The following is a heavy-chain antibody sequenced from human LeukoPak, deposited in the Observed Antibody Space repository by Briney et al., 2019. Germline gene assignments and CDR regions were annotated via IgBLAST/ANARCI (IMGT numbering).Heavy chain of an antibody. CDR3: AKAYSDYGLDY. Sequence: GGSLRLSCAASGFTFSSYGMHWVRQAPGKGLEWVAVISYDGSNNYYADSVKGRFTISRDNSKNTLYLQMNSLRAEDTAVYYCAKAYSDYGLDYWGQGTLVTVSS. J-gene: IGHJ4*02. V-gene: IGHV3-30*18. CDR1: GFTFSSYG. CDR2: ISYDGSNN. D-gene: IGHD4/OR15-4a*01.